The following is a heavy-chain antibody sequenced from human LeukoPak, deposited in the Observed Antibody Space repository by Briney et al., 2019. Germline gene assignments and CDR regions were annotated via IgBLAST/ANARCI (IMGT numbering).Heavy chain of an antibody. J-gene: IGHJ4*02. V-gene: IGHV3-7*01. CDR1: GGSISSSSYY. Sequence: ETLSLTCTVSGGSISSSSYYWGWIRQPPGKGLEWVANIKQDGSEKYYVDSVKGRFTISRDNAKNSLYLQMNSLRAEDTAVYYCAREAEGATGNFDYWGQGTLVTVSS. CDR3: AREAEGATGNFDY. D-gene: IGHD1-26*01. CDR2: IKQDGSEK.